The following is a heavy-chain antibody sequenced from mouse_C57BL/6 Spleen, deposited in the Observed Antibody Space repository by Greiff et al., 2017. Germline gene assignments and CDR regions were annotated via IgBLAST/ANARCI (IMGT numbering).Heavy chain of an antibody. CDR1: GYTFTSYG. CDR2: IYPRSGNT. CDR3: ARSTPPLGKRDWYFDV. Sequence: VQLQQSGAELARPGASVKLSCKASGYTFTSYGISWVKQRTGQGLEWIGEIYPRSGNTYYNEKFKGKATLTADKSSSTAYMELRSLTSEDSAVYVCARSTPPLGKRDWYFDVWGTGTTVTVSS. J-gene: IGHJ1*03. V-gene: IGHV1-81*01. D-gene: IGHD2-14*01.